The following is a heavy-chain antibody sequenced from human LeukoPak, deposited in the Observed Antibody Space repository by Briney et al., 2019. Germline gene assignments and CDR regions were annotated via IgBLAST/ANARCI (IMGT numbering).Heavy chain of an antibody. CDR1: GFTFSSYS. J-gene: IGHJ4*02. CDR3: ARAIAVAGTASGELDY. CDR2: ISGSSSYI. D-gene: IGHD6-19*01. V-gene: IGHV3-21*01. Sequence: GGSLRLSCAASGFTFSSYSMNWVRQAPGKGLEWVSSISGSSSYIYYADSVKGRFTISRDNAKNSLYLQMNSLRAEDTAVYYCARAIAVAGTASGELDYWGQGTLVTVSS.